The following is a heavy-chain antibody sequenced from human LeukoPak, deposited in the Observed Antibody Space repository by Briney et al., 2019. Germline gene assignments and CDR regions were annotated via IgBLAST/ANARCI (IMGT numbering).Heavy chain of an antibody. V-gene: IGHV3-30*03. CDR3: ARDPSLRTTLDY. J-gene: IGHJ4*02. Sequence: PGGSLRLSCIASEFTFNNYGMHWVRQAPGKGLEWVALVSYDGNNQYYADSVKGRFTISRGNSKNMLYLQMNSLSTEDTAVYYCARDPSLRTTLDYWGQGTLVTVSS. D-gene: IGHD1-1*01. CDR1: EFTFNNYG. CDR2: VSYDGNNQ.